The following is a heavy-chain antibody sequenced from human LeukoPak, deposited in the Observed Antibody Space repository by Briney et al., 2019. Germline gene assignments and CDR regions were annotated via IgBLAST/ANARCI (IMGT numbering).Heavy chain of an antibody. CDR2: INPNSGGT. CDR1: GYTFTGYY. V-gene: IGHV1-2*02. CDR3: AREKGDTMVRGVMSYYYGIDV. D-gene: IGHD3-10*01. J-gene: IGHJ6*02. Sequence: ASVKVSCKASGYTFTGYYMHWVRQAPGQGLEWMGWINPNSGGTNYAQKFQGRVTMTRDTSTSTVYMELSSLRSEDTAVYYCAREKGDTMVRGVMSYYYGIDVWGQGTTVTVSS.